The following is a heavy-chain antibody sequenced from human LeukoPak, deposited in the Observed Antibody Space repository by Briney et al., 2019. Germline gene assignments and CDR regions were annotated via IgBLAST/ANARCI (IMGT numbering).Heavy chain of an antibody. Sequence: PSETLSLTCAVYGGSFSGYYWSWIRQPPGKGLEWIGYIYYSGSTNYNPSLKSRVTISVDTSKNQFSLKLSSVTAADTAVYYCARRSSTSYYYYGMDVWGQGTTVTVSS. CDR2: IYYSGST. D-gene: IGHD2-2*01. J-gene: IGHJ6*02. CDR1: GGSFSGYY. CDR3: ARRSSTSYYYYGMDV. V-gene: IGHV4-59*08.